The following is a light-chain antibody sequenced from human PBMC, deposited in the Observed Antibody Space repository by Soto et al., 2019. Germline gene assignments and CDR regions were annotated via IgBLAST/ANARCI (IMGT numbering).Light chain of an antibody. CDR3: TSNTSSSSVV. CDR1: SSDVGGYNY. J-gene: IGLJ2*01. V-gene: IGLV2-14*01. Sequence: QSALTQPASVSGSPGQSITISCTGTSSDVGGYNYVSWYQQHPGKAPKLMIYDVSNRPSGLSNRFSGSKSGNTASLTISGLQADDEADYYCTSNTSSSSVVFGGGTKLTVL. CDR2: DVS.